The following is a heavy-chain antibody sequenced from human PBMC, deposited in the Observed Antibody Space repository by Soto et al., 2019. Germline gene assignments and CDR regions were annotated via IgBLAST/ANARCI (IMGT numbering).Heavy chain of an antibody. CDR2: ISGSGGST. J-gene: IGHJ4*02. CDR1: GFSFSSYA. CDR3: AKSPLAAAGIHY. V-gene: IGHV3-23*01. D-gene: IGHD6-13*01. Sequence: PGGSLRLSCAASGFSFSSYAMTWVRQAPGKGLEWVSTISGSGGSTYYADSVKGRFTISRDNSKNTLYLQMNSLRAEDTAVYYCAKSPLAAAGIHYSGQANLVSVSS.